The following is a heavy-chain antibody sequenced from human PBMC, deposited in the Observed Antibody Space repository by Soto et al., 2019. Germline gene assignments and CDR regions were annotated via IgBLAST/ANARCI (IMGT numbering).Heavy chain of an antibody. Sequence: TLSLTCPVSCGSMSSHYWTLLRHPPGKGLEWIGYISYSGITYYNPSLKSRVTISADTSRNQFSLKLSSVIAADTAVYYCARADPDASVGYWGQGTLVTVSS. CDR2: ISYSGIT. CDR3: ARADPDASVGY. D-gene: IGHD3-16*01. J-gene: IGHJ4*02. V-gene: IGHV4-59*11. CDR1: CGSMSSHY.